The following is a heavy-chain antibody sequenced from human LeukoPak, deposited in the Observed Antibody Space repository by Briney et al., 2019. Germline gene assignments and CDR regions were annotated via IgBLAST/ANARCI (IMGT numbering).Heavy chain of an antibody. D-gene: IGHD3-9*01. J-gene: IGHJ6*02. Sequence: KAGGSLRLSCAASGFTFSSYSMNWVRQAPGKGLEWASSISSSSSYIYYADSVKGRFTISRDNAKNSLYLQMNSLRAEDTAVYYCARTPHYDILTGYSGPSVYYYGMDVWGQGTTVTVSS. CDR1: GFTFSSYS. CDR3: ARTPHYDILTGYSGPSVYYYGMDV. V-gene: IGHV3-21*04. CDR2: ISSSSSYI.